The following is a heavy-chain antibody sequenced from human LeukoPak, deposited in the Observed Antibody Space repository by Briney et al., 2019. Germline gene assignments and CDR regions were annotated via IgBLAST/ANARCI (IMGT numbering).Heavy chain of an antibody. V-gene: IGHV3-21*01. CDR1: GFNFNTYT. CDR2: ISSDSSYI. J-gene: IGHJ4*02. Sequence: GGSLRLSCAAAGFNFNTYTMNWVRQAPGKGLEWVSSISSDSSYIYYADAVLSRFTVSRDNAKYSLYLQMNSLRAEDTAVYYCVRGSYGAYDYWGQGSLVTVSS. D-gene: IGHD4-17*01. CDR3: VRGSYGAYDY.